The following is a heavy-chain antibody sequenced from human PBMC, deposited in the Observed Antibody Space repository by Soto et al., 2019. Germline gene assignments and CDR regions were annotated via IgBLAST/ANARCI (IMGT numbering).Heavy chain of an antibody. CDR2: IYYSGST. D-gene: IGHD3-9*01. J-gene: IGHJ5*02. CDR1: GGSISSYY. CDR3: ARAYSYYDILTGYYDPNWFDP. Sequence: PSETLSLTCTVSGGSISSYYWSWIRQPPGKGLEWIGFIYYSGSTNYNPSLKIRFTISVDTSKNHFSLKLCSVTAADTAVYYCARAYSYYDILTGYYDPNWFDPWGQGTLVTVSS. V-gene: IGHV4-59*01.